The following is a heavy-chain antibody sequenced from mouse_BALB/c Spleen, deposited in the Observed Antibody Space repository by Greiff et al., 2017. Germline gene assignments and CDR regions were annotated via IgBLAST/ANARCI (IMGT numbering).Heavy chain of an antibody. V-gene: IGHV2-9*02. CDR1: GFSLTSYG. CDR3: ARERAYYRYLAY. Sequence: VKLVESGPGLVAPSQSLSITCTVSGFSLTSYGVHWVRQPPGKGLEWLGVIWAGGSTNYNSALMSRLSISKDNSKSQVFLKMNSLQTDDTAMYYCARERAYYRYLAYWGQGTLVTVSA. J-gene: IGHJ3*01. CDR2: IWAGGST. D-gene: IGHD2-14*01.